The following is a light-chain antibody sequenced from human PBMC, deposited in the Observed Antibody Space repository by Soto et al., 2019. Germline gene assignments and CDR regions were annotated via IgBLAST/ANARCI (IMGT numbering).Light chain of an antibody. CDR3: CSYSGSYSYV. Sequence: QSVLTQPRSVSGSPGQSVTISCTGTSSDVGNYNYVSWYQQHPGKAPKVMIYDVIKRPSGVPDRFSGSKSGNVASLTIFGLQAEDEADYYCCSYSGSYSYVFGPGSMVTV. V-gene: IGLV2-11*01. J-gene: IGLJ1*01. CDR2: DVI. CDR1: SSDVGNYNY.